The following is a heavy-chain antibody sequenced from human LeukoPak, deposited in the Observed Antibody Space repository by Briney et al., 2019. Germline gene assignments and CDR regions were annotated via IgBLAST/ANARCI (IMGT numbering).Heavy chain of an antibody. D-gene: IGHD2-15*01. Sequence: GASVKVSCKASGYTFTNYGVSWVRQAPGQGLEWMGWISAYSGNINYAQKFQGRVTMTTSTSTAYMELRSLRSDDTAVYYCARVGYCSGGSCPRTYYYYSYMDVWGKGTTVTVSS. V-gene: IGHV1-18*01. CDR3: ARVGYCSGGSCPRTYYYYSYMDV. J-gene: IGHJ6*03. CDR2: ISAYSGNI. CDR1: GYTFTNYG.